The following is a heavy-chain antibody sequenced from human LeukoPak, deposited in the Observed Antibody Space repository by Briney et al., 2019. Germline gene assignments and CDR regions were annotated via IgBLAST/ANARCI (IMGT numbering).Heavy chain of an antibody. J-gene: IGHJ5*01. CDR2: ISGDGSER. Sequence: GGSLRLSCTVSGFTFSGYEMNWVRQAPGKGLEWVAGISGDGSERDYVDSVRGRFTISRDNAKNSLYLQMNSLTAEDTAVYYCGRDPDSWGQGTVVTVSS. CDR3: GRDPDS. V-gene: IGHV3-7*04. CDR1: GFTFSGYE.